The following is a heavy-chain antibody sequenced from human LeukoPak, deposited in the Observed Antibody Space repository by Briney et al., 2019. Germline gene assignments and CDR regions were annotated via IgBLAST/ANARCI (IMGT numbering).Heavy chain of an antibody. D-gene: IGHD4-11*01. CDR1: GFTFRNYW. V-gene: IGHV3-7*01. Sequence: GGSLRLSCAASGFTFRNYWMSWVRQAPGTGLEWVANIKQDGSDRNYVTSVKGRFTISRDNAKNSLYLQMNSLRAEDTAVYYCARAPHYSNYGPYYYGMDVWGQGTTVTVSS. CDR2: IKQDGSDR. J-gene: IGHJ6*02. CDR3: ARAPHYSNYGPYYYGMDV.